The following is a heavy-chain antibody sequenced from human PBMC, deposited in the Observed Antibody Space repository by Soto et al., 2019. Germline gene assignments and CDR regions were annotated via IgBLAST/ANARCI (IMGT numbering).Heavy chain of an antibody. J-gene: IGHJ6*02. CDR2: IYYSGST. D-gene: IGHD5-12*01. Sequence: SETLSLTCTVSSGSISSGGYYWSWIRQHPGKGLEWIGYIYYSGSTYYNPSLKSRVTISVDTSKNQFSLKLSSVTAADTAVYYCARDQFVDIVATRRPSYGMDVWGQGTTVTVSS. CDR3: ARDQFVDIVATRRPSYGMDV. V-gene: IGHV4-31*03. CDR1: SGSISSGGYY.